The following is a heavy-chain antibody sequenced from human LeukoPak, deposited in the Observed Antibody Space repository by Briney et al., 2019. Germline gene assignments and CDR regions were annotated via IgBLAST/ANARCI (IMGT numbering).Heavy chain of an antibody. V-gene: IGHV1-46*01. D-gene: IGHD1-26*01. CDR2: INPSGGST. CDR3: GGSGSYWSPFDY. Sequence: PRASVKVSCKASGYTFTSYYMHWVRQAPGQGLEWMGIINPSGGSTSYAQKFQGRVTMTRDMSTSTVYMGLSSLRSEDTAVYYCGGSGSYWSPFDYWGQGTLVTVSS. CDR1: GYTFTSYY. J-gene: IGHJ4*02.